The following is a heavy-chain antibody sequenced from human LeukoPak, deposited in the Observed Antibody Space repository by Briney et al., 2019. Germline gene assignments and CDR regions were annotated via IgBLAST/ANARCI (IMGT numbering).Heavy chain of an antibody. Sequence: PSQTLSLTCAVPGGSISSGGYSWSWIRQPPGKGLEWIGYIYHSGSTYYNPSLKSRVTISVDRSKNQFSLKLSSVTAADTAVYYCASLNYYDSSGYPVYWGQGTLATVSS. CDR2: IYHSGST. CDR3: ASLNYYDSSGYPVY. J-gene: IGHJ4*02. V-gene: IGHV4-30-2*01. CDR1: GGSISSGGYS. D-gene: IGHD3-22*01.